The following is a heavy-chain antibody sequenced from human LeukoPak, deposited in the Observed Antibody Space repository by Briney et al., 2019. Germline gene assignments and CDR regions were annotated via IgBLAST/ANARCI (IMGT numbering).Heavy chain of an antibody. J-gene: IGHJ4*02. CDR3: ARSSLAVYFDY. Sequence: PSETLSLTCTVSGGSISSGSYYWNWIRQPAGKGLEWLGNIFTRGTTNYNASLASLPSISLATAKNQFSLYLTSVTAADTAMYFCARSSLAVYFDYWGQGTLVSASS. V-gene: IGHV4-61*09. CDR2: IFTRGTT. CDR1: GGSISSGSYY.